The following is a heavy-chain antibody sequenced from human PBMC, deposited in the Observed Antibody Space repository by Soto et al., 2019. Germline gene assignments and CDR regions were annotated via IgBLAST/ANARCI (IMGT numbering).Heavy chain of an antibody. CDR1: GFTFSSYA. J-gene: IGHJ4*02. CDR3: ANGGAPVSYFDY. CDR2: ISGSGGST. V-gene: IGHV3-23*01. D-gene: IGHD3-16*01. Sequence: VGSVRLSCAASGFTFSSYAMSWVRQAPGKGLEWVSAISGSGGSTYYADSVKGRFTISRDNSKNTLYLQMNSLRAEDTAVYYCANGGAPVSYFDYWGQGTLVTVSS.